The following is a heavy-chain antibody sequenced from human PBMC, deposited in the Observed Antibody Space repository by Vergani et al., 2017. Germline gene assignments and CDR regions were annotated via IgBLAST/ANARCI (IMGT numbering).Heavy chain of an antibody. J-gene: IGHJ6*02. CDR1: GYTFTSYY. CDR2: INPSGGST. V-gene: IGHV1-46*01. CDR3: ATPRLRFSYYYYDGMDV. Sequence: QVQLVQSGAEVKKPGASVKVSCKASGYTFTSYYMHWVRQAPGQGLEWMGIINPSGGSTSYAQKFQGRVTMTRDTSTSTVYMELSSLRSEDTAVYYCATPRLRFSYYYYDGMDVWGQGTTVTVSS. D-gene: IGHD5-12*01.